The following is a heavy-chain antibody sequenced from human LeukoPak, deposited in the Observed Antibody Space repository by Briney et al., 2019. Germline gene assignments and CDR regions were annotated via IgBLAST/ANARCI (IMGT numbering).Heavy chain of an antibody. CDR3: ARRRRYSGSWFSWYFDY. CDR1: GGSFSGYY. Sequence: SETLSLTCAVYGGSFSGYYWSWIRQPPGKGLEWIGEINHSGSTNYNPSLKSRVTISVDTSKNQFSLKLSSVTAADTAVYYCARRRRYSGSWFSWYFDYWGQGTLVTVSS. J-gene: IGHJ4*02. V-gene: IGHV4-34*01. CDR2: INHSGST. D-gene: IGHD6-13*01.